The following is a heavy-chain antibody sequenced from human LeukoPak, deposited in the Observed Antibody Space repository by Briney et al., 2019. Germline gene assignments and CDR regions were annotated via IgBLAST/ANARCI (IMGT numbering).Heavy chain of an antibody. J-gene: IGHJ6*02. CDR1: GFTFSSYA. CDR3: AKLQSDGLRTYYGMDV. V-gene: IGHV3-23*01. Sequence: GGSLRLSCAASGFTFSSYAMTWVRQAPGKGLEWVSGSTGSGATTYYADSVMGRFTISRDNSKNTLYLQMNSLRAEDTAVYYCAKLQSDGLRTYYGMDVWGQGTTVTVSS. CDR2: STGSGATT. D-gene: IGHD4-17*01.